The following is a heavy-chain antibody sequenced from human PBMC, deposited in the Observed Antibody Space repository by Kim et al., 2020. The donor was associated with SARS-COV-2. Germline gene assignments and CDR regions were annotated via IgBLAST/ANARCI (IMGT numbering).Heavy chain of an antibody. CDR2: IYSGGST. D-gene: IGHD1-26*01. CDR1: GFTVSSNY. Sequence: GGSLRLSCAASGFTVSSNYMSWVRQAPGKGLEWVSVIYSGGSTYYADSVKGRFTISRDNSKNTLYLQMNSLRAEDTAVYYCARGRSDTRYSGSYFVYWGQGTLVTVSS. J-gene: IGHJ4*02. CDR3: ARGRSDTRYSGSYFVY. V-gene: IGHV3-66*01.